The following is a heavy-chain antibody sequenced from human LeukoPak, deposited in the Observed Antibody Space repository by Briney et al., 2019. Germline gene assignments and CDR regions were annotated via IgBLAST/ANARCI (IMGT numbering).Heavy chain of an antibody. CDR1: GYTFTSYG. CDR3: AREHSGRYLLDP. J-gene: IGHJ5*02. CDR2: ISAYNGNT. Sequence: ASVKVSCKASGYTFTSYGISCVRQAPGQGLEWMGWISAYNGNTNYAQKLQGRVTMTTDTSTSTAYMELRSLRSDDTAVYYCAREHSGRYLLDPWGQGTLVTVSS. V-gene: IGHV1-18*01. D-gene: IGHD3-22*01.